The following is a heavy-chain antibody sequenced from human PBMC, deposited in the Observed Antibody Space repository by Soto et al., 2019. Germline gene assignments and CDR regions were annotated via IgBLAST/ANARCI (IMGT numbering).Heavy chain of an antibody. CDR2: IYDSGST. V-gene: IGHV4-59*01. CDR1: GGSISSYY. CDR3: ARDYSGSGSYYNYFDY. Sequence: SETLSLTCSVSGGSISSYYWSWIRQPPGKGLEWIGYIYDSGSTDYNPSLKSRGNISVDTSKNQFSLKLSSVTAADTAVYYCARDYSGSGSYYNYFDYWGQGTLVTVS. D-gene: IGHD3-10*01. J-gene: IGHJ4*02.